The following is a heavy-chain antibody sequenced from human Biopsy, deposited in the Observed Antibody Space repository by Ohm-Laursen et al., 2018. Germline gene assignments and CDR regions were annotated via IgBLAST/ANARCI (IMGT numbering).Heavy chain of an antibody. J-gene: IGHJ4*02. CDR2: IIPILRTT. CDR1: TGTFNSYG. V-gene: IGHV1-69*11. D-gene: IGHD2-2*01. CDR3: AREAIGYQLPCDD. Sequence: SSVKVSCKAPTGTFNSYGIIWVRQAPGQGLEWMGRIIPILRTTAYAQTYLGRVTITADSPTSTVDMELTSLTSDDTAVYFCAREAIGYQLPCDDWGQGTLVTVSS.